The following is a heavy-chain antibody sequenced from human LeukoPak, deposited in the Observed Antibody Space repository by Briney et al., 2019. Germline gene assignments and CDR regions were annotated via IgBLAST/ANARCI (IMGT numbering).Heavy chain of an antibody. CDR3: ARLVGGGHGDWFDP. V-gene: IGHV1-18*01. CDR2: ISANNGNT. J-gene: IGHJ5*02. CDR1: GYTFTSYG. D-gene: IGHD2-15*01. Sequence: ASVKVSCKASGYTFTSYGISWVRQAPGQGLEWMGWISANNGNTKYAQKLQGRVTMTTDTSTSTAYMELGSLRSDDTAIYYCARLVGGGHGDWFDPWGQGTLVTVSS.